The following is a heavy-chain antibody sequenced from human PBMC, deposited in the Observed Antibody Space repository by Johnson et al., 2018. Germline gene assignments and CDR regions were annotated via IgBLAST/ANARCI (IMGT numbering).Heavy chain of an antibody. J-gene: IGHJ3*02. D-gene: IGHD2-15*01. V-gene: IGHV1-69*01. CDR1: GGTFSSYA. CDR3: ARKVVAATFDAFDI. CDR2: IIPIFGTA. Sequence: QVRLVESGAEVKKPGSSVKVSCKASGGTFSSYAISWVRQAPGQGLEWLGGIIPIFGTANYAQKFQGRVTITADESTSTAYMELSSLRSEDTAVYYGARKVVAATFDAFDIWGQGTMVTVSS.